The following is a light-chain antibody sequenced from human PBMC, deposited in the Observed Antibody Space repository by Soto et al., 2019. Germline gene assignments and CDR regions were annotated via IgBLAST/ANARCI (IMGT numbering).Light chain of an antibody. Sequence: QSVLTQPASLSGSPGESITISCIGGSSDFSGYKYVSWYQQYPGKAPKVIIYDVNKRPSGISDRFSASKSGNTASLTIPGLQADDEADYYCLSYTTSTTLGVFGGGTKVTVL. J-gene: IGLJ3*02. CDR2: DVN. CDR3: LSYTTSTTLGV. V-gene: IGLV2-14*01. CDR1: SSDFSGYKY.